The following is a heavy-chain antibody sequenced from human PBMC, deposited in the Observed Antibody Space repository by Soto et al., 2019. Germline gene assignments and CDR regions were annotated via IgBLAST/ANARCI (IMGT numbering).Heavy chain of an antibody. CDR1: CGSISSSIYY. V-gene: IGHV4-39*07. CDR2: IYYSGST. J-gene: IGHJ5*02. D-gene: IGHD1-26*01. CDR3: ARDMHAGFTHYYDP. Sequence: SETLSLTCTVSCGSISSSIYYWGCIRQPPGKGLDWIGSIYYSGSTYYNPSLKSRVTISIDTTNNQLSLKLTSMTAADTAVYYCARDMHAGFTHYYDPWGQGTLVKVSS.